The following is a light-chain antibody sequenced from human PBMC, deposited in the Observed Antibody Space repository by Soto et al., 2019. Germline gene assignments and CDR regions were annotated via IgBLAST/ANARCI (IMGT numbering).Light chain of an antibody. CDR3: SSYTSTSTPWV. J-gene: IGLJ3*02. Sequence: QSALTQPASVSGSPGQSITISCSGTTNDIGGYNYVSWYQHHPGKAPQVMIYEVSNRPSGVSNRFSGSKSGNTASLTISGLQPEDEGDYYCSSYTSTSTPWVFGGGTKLTVL. V-gene: IGLV2-14*01. CDR2: EVS. CDR1: TNDIGGYNY.